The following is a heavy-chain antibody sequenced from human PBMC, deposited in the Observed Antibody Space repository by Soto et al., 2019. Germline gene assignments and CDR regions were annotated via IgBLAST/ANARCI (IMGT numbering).Heavy chain of an antibody. CDR1: GFTFSSYA. CDR3: AKTIGDRRGFDC. V-gene: IGHV3-23*01. J-gene: IGHJ4*02. D-gene: IGHD3-10*01. CDR2: SGTSYRT. Sequence: HPGGSLRLSCAASGFTFSSYAMSWVRQAPGKGLEWVSGSGTSYRTYYADSVKGRFTISRDNSKNTLYLQMNSLRAEDSAVYYCAKTIGDRRGFDCWGQGTLVTVSS.